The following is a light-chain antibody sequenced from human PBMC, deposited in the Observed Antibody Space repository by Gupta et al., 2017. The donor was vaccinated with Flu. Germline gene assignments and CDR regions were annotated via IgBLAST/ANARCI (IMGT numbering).Light chain of an antibody. CDR2: NND. Sequence: QSVPTQPPSASGSPGQRVIISCTGSSSNIGWETVRWYRQLPGAAPQVLIYNNDQRPPGVPDRFSGTRSGASVSLSISGLQAEDEAVYYCAAWDDSRDGPVFGGGTKLTVL. J-gene: IGLJ3*02. CDR3: AAWDDSRDGPV. V-gene: IGLV1-44*01. CDR1: SSNIGWET.